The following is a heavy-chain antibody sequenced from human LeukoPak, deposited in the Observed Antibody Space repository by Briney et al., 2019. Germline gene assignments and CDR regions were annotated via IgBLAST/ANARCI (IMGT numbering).Heavy chain of an antibody. D-gene: IGHD5-12*01. Sequence: GGSLRLSCAASGFTFSSYAMSWVRQAPGKGLEWVSAISGSGGSTYYADSVKGRFTISRDNSKNTLYLQMNSLRAEDTAVYHCAKDEGYSGYDPPNWFDPWGQGTLVTVSS. V-gene: IGHV3-23*01. CDR1: GFTFSSYA. CDR2: ISGSGGST. CDR3: AKDEGYSGYDPPNWFDP. J-gene: IGHJ5*02.